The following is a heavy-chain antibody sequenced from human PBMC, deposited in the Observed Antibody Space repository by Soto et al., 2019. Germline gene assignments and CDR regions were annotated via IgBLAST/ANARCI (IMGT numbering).Heavy chain of an antibody. CDR1: GYTFTSYD. J-gene: IGHJ6*03. CDR2: MNPNSGNT. V-gene: IGHV1-8*01. D-gene: IGHD6-6*01. CDR3: ARSYSSSLYYYYYYMAV. Sequence: ASVKVSCKASGYTFTSYDINWVRQATGQGLEWMGWMNPNSGNTGYAQKFQGRVTMTRNTSISTAYMELSSLRSEDTAVYYCARSYSSSLYYYYYYMAVWGKGTTVTVSS.